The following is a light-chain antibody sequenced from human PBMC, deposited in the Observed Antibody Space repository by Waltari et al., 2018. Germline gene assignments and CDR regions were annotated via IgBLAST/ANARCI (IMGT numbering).Light chain of an antibody. CDR3: LQYLHTPRT. J-gene: IGKJ1*01. V-gene: IGKV4-1*01. Sequence: DVVMTQSPDSLAVSLGERATINCKSSQSLLYTSNNKNYLAWYQQKPGQPPKILIYWASIRESGVPDRFSCSGSGTDFTLTISGLQAEDVASYFCLQYLHTPRTFGQGTKVEIK. CDR2: WAS. CDR1: QSLLYTSNNKNY.